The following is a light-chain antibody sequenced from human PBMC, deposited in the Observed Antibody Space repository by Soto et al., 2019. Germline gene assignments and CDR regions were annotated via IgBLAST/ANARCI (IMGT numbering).Light chain of an antibody. CDR1: QRVLYSSNNKNY. CDR2: WAS. V-gene: IGKV4-1*01. Sequence: DIVMTQSPDSLAVSLGARATINCKSSQRVLYSSNNKNYLTWYQQKPGQPSKLLIYWASIRESGVHDRFSGSGSGTDLTLTISSLQAEDVSVYYCQQYYSTPWTFGQGTKVEIK. CDR3: QQYYSTPWT. J-gene: IGKJ1*01.